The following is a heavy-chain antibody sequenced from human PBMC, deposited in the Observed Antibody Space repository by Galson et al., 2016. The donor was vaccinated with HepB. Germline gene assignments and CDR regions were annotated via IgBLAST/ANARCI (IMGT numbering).Heavy chain of an antibody. V-gene: IGHV1-69*13. D-gene: IGHD3-3*01. J-gene: IGHJ6*02. Sequence: SVKVSCKASGDTLSSSTITWVRQAPGQGLEWMGGIIVVFGPINYAQKFQGRVTITADESTATAYMELSSLRSEDTAVYYCARGATYYDFWNGQNYFFYGLDVWGQGTTVTVSS. CDR3: ARGATYYDFWNGQNYFFYGLDV. CDR2: IIVVFGPI. CDR1: GDTLSSST.